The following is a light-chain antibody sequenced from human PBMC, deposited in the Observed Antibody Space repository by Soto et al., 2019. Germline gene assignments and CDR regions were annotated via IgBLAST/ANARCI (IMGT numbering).Light chain of an antibody. CDR1: QSVSSY. CDR3: QQRSNWPPTWT. Sequence: EIVLTQSPATLSLSPGEIATLSCRASQSVSSYLAWYQHKPGQAPRLLIYDASKRATGIPARFSGSGSGTDFTLTISSLEPEDFAVYYCQQRSNWPPTWTFGQGTRVEIK. CDR2: DAS. V-gene: IGKV3-11*01. J-gene: IGKJ1*01.